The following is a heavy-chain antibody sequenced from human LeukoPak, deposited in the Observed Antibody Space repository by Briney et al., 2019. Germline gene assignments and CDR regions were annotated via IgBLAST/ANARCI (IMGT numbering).Heavy chain of an antibody. D-gene: IGHD6-19*01. Sequence: GGSLRLSCAASGFTFDDSGMSWVRQVPGKGLEWVSGINWNGGSTGYADSVKGRFTISRDNAKNSLYLQMNSLRAEDTAVYYCAKRGVAVAGSDYWGQGTLVTVSS. J-gene: IGHJ4*02. V-gene: IGHV3-20*04. CDR2: INWNGGST. CDR3: AKRGVAVAGSDY. CDR1: GFTFDDSG.